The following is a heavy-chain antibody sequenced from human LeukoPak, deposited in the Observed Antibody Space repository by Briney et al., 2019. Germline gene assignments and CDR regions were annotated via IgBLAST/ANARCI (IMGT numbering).Heavy chain of an antibody. D-gene: IGHD6-13*01. CDR3: AKVKSIAAASDPFDY. Sequence: PGGSLRLSCAASGFTFSSYSMNWVRQAPGKGLEWVSLISSSSSYIYYADSVKGRFTISRDNAKNSLYLQMNSLRAEDTALYYCAKVKSIAAASDPFDYWGQGTLVTVSS. CDR1: GFTFSSYS. V-gene: IGHV3-21*04. J-gene: IGHJ4*02. CDR2: ISSSSSYI.